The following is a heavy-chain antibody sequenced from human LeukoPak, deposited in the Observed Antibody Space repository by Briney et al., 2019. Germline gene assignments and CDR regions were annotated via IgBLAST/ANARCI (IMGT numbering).Heavy chain of an antibody. CDR2: IIPILGIA. D-gene: IGHD1-1*01. J-gene: IGHJ4*02. CDR3: ARAAPTILSAYYSDY. Sequence: SVKVSCKASGGTFSSYAISWVRQAPGQGLEWMGRIIPILGIANYAQKFQGRVTITADKSTSTAYMELSSLRSEDTAVYYCARAAPTILSAYYSDYWGQGTLVTVSS. CDR1: GGTFSSYA. V-gene: IGHV1-69*04.